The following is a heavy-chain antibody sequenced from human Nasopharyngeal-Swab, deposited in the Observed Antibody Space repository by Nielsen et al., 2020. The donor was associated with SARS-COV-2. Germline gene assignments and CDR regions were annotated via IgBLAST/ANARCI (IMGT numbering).Heavy chain of an antibody. CDR1: GGSISSSSYY. J-gene: IGHJ3*02. D-gene: IGHD3-9*01. Sequence: SETLSLTCTVSGGSISSSSYYWGWIRQPPGKGLEWIGYIYYSGSTNYNPSLKSRVTISVDTSKNQFSLKLSSVTAADTAVYYCARVVILTGYYAFDIWGQGTMVTVSS. CDR3: ARVVILTGYYAFDI. CDR2: IYYSGST. V-gene: IGHV4-61*05.